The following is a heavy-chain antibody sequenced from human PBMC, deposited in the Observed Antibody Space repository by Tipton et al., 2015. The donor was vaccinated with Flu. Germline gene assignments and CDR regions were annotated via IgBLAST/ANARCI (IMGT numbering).Heavy chain of an antibody. CDR3: TSEVAYDM. Sequence: QLVQSGAEVKKPGSSLKVSCKVSGGTFSTYSITWVRQAPGQGLEWMGGIIPLFGITNYAQKFQGRLTITADESTSTAYMELSSLRFEDTAVYYCTSEVAYDMWGQGTMVTVSS. J-gene: IGHJ3*02. CDR2: IIPLFGIT. CDR1: GGTFSTYS. V-gene: IGHV1-69*01.